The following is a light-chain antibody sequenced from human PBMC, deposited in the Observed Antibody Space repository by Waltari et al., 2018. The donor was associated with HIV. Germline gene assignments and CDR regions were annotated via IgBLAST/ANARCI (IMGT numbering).Light chain of an antibody. CDR3: CSYADTYFVV. Sequence: QSALTQPRSVSGSPGQSVTISCTGTSSDVGGYNYFSWYQHHPNKGPKLLIYDVTKRPSGVPDRFSGSKSCKTASLTISGLQAEDEADYYCCSYADTYFVVFGGRTTLTVL. V-gene: IGLV2-11*01. J-gene: IGLJ2*01. CDR2: DVT. CDR1: SSDVGGYNY.